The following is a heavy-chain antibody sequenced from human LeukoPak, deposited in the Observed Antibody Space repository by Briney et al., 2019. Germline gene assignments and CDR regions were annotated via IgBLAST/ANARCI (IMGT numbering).Heavy chain of an antibody. J-gene: IGHJ4*02. CDR1: GGSISSGSYY. CDR3: ARDAARYYYDSSGLDY. V-gene: IGHV4-61*02. Sequence: PSQTLSLTCTVSGGSISSGSYYWSWIRQPAGKGLEWIGRIYTSGSTNYNPSLKSRVTISVDTSKNQFSLKLSSVTAADTAVYYCARDAARYYYDSSGLDYWGQGTLVTVSS. D-gene: IGHD3-22*01. CDR2: IYTSGST.